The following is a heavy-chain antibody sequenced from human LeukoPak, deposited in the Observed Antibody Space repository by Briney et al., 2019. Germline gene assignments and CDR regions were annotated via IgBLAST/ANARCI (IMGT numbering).Heavy chain of an antibody. V-gene: IGHV1-18*01. J-gene: IGHJ4*02. Sequence: APVKVSCKASGYTFTSYGISWVRQAPGQGLEWMGWISAYNGNTNYAQKLQGRVTMTTDTSTSTAYMELRSLRSDDTAVYYCAREGGYATDAPEDNFDYWGQGTLVTVSS. CDR1: GYTFTSYG. D-gene: IGHD5-12*01. CDR3: AREGGYATDAPEDNFDY. CDR2: ISAYNGNT.